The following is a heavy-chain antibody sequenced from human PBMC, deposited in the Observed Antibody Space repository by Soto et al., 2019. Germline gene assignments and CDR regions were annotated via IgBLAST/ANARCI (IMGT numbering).Heavy chain of an antibody. V-gene: IGHV4-30-2*01. CDR3: ARGMTTVTTFDY. J-gene: IGHJ4*02. Sequence: SETLSLICAVSGGSISSGGYSCNWIRQPPGKGLEWIGYIYHSGSTYYNPSLKSRVTISVDRSKNQFSLKLSSVTAADTAVYYCARGMTTVTTFDYWGQGTLVTVSS. CDR1: GGSISSGGYS. D-gene: IGHD4-17*01. CDR2: IYHSGST.